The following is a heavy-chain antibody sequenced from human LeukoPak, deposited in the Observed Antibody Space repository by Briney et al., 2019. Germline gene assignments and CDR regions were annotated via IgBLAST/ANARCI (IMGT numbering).Heavy chain of an antibody. J-gene: IGHJ3*02. Sequence: GGSLRLSCATSGFTFTSFWFTWARQAPGKGLEWVASIKQDGGEKHYVDSVEGRFTISRDNAKNSLFLQMNSLRAEDTALYYCARDAGRREDIWGQGTMVTVSS. D-gene: IGHD1-1*01. CDR1: GFTFTSFW. CDR2: IKQDGGEK. V-gene: IGHV3-7*01. CDR3: ARDAGRREDI.